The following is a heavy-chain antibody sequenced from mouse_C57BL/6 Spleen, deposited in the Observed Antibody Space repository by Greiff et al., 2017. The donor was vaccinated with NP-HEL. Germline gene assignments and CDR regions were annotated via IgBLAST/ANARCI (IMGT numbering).Heavy chain of an antibody. J-gene: IGHJ3*01. CDR2: IDPSDSET. CDR3: ASYGPSTAWFAY. V-gene: IGHV1-52*01. CDR1: GYTFTSYW. Sequence: QLKEPGAELVRPGSSVKLSCKASGYTFTSYWMHWVKQRPIQGLEWIGNIDPSDSETHYNQKFKDKATLTVDKSSSTAYMQLSSLTSEDSAVYYCASYGPSTAWFAYWGQGTLVTVSA. D-gene: IGHD1-2*01.